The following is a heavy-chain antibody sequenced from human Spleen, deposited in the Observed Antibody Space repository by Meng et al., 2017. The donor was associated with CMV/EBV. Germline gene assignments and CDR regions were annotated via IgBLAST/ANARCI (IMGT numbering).Heavy chain of an antibody. Sequence: RLSCVASGFTFSSYWMHWVRQGPGKGLMWVSRITADGTVTSYADSVKGRFTVSRDNAKNTLYLQMDSLRAEDTAVYYCARDATLPDYWGQGTLVTVSS. J-gene: IGHJ4*02. D-gene: IGHD2-2*01. CDR2: ITADGTVT. CDR3: ARDATLPDY. CDR1: GFTFSSYW. V-gene: IGHV3-74*01.